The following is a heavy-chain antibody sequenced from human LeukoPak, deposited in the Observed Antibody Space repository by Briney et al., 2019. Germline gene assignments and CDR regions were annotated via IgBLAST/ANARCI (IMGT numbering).Heavy chain of an antibody. CDR3: AKDRHAPGRYCSSVTCFPFDP. CDR1: GFTFSSYD. D-gene: IGHD2-2*01. J-gene: IGHJ5*02. Sequence: GGTLRLSCAASGFTFSSYDTSWVRQAPGKGLEWVSGISGSGGSTYYADSVKGRFTISRDNSKSTLYLQMNSLRAEDTAVYYCAKDRHAPGRYCSSVTCFPFDPWGQGTLVTVSS. CDR2: ISGSGGST. V-gene: IGHV3-23*01.